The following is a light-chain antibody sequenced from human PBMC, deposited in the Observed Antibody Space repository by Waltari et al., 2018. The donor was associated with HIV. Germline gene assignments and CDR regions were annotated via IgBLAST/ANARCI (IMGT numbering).Light chain of an antibody. CDR2: GAS. CDR1: QSVNSH. V-gene: IGKV3-15*01. CDR3: QQYNHWPPYT. Sequence: DIVMTQSPLSLSVSPWERATLSCRASQSVNSHLAWYQHKPGQAPRILIYGASTSATGVPARFSGSGSGTEFTLTISSLQSEDFAVYFCQQYNHWPPYTFGQGTKLEIK. J-gene: IGKJ2*01.